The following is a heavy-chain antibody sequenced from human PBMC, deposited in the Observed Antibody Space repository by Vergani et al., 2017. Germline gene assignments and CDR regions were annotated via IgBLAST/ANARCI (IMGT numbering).Heavy chain of an antibody. J-gene: IGHJ4*02. V-gene: IGHV3-23*01. D-gene: IGHD1-26*01. CDR2: VSGSGGST. CDR1: GFTFSSYA. Sequence: EVQLLESGGGLVQPGGSLRLSCAASGFTFSSYAMSWVRQAPGKGLEWVSAVSGSGGSTYYADSVKGRFTISRDNSKNTLYLQLNSLRVEDTAVYYCAKVRFSVGATSGFDYWGQGTLVTVSS. CDR3: AKVRFSVGATSGFDY.